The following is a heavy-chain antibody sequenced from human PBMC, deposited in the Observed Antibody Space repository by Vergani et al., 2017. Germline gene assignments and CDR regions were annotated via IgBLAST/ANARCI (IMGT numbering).Heavy chain of an antibody. CDR1: GYSISSCGYY. CDR2: IYYSGTT. CDR3: ARQKDYYMDV. Sequence: QVQLQESGPGLVKPSQTLSLTCTVSGYSISSCGYYWSWIRQHPGKGREWSGYIYYSGTTYYKPSLESRLTISLDTSGNHLSLEFTSVTDADTAVYYCARQKDYYMDVWGKGTTVSVS. V-gene: IGHV4-31*03. J-gene: IGHJ6*03.